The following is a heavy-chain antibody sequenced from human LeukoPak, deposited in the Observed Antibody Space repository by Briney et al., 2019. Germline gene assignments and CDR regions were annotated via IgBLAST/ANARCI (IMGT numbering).Heavy chain of an antibody. Sequence: PGGSLRLSCAASGFTFSSYAMSWVRQAPGKGLEWVSAISGSGGSTYYADSVKGRFTISRDNSKNTLYLQMNSLRAEDTAVYYCAKDGQKDLHVGLLFITGDRRVDYWGQGTLVTVSS. CDR3: AKDGQKDLHVGLLFITGDRRVDY. V-gene: IGHV3-23*01. J-gene: IGHJ4*02. D-gene: IGHD2-21*02. CDR2: ISGSGGST. CDR1: GFTFSSYA.